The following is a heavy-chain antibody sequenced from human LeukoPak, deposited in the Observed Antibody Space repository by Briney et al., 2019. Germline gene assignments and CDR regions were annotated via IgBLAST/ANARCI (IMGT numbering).Heavy chain of an antibody. V-gene: IGHV3-23*01. D-gene: IGHD5-24*01. CDR1: GFTFSSYA. Sequence: GGSLRLSCAASGFTFSSYAMSWVRQAPGKGLEWVSAISGSGGSTYYADSVKGWFTISRDNSKNTLYLQMNSLRAEDTAVYYCARVEMATNYYFDYWGQGTLVTVSS. J-gene: IGHJ4*02. CDR3: ARVEMATNYYFDY. CDR2: ISGSGGST.